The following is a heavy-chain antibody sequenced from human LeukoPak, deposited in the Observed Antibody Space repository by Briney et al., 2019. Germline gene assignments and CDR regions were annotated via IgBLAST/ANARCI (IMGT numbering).Heavy chain of an antibody. CDR3: ARDHPLGIAAADDY. CDR1: GFTVSSNY. V-gene: IGHV3-53*01. CDR2: IYSGGST. D-gene: IGHD6-13*01. J-gene: IGHJ4*02. Sequence: GGSLRLSCAASGFTVSSNYMSWVRQAPGKGLEWVSVIYSGGSTYYADSVKGRFTISRDNSKNTLYLQMNSLRAEDTAVYYCARDHPLGIAAADDYWGQGTPVTVSS.